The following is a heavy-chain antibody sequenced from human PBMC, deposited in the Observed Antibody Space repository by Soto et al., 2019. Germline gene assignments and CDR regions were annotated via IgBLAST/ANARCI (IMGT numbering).Heavy chain of an antibody. D-gene: IGHD2-8*01. CDR1: GYTFTGYY. V-gene: IGHV1-2*04. CDR2: INPNSGGT. Sequence: ASVKVSCKASGYTFTGYYMHWVRQAPGQGLEWMGWINPNSGGTNYAQKFQGWVTMTRDTSISTAYMELSRLRSDDTAVYYCAAGGVYAIPDYYYYYGMDVWGQGTTVTVSS. CDR3: AAGGVYAIPDYYYYYGMDV. J-gene: IGHJ6*02.